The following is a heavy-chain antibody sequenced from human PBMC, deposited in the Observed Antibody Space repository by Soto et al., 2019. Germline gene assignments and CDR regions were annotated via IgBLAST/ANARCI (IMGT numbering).Heavy chain of an antibody. CDR2: IYYSGST. Sequence: SETLSLTCTVSGGSISSSSYYWGWIRQPPGKGLEWIGSIYYSGSTYYNPSLKSRVTISVDTSKNQFSLKLSSVTAADTAVYYWARDHQYSKDTCAFDGWGQGTVVNVSS. V-gene: IGHV4-39*02. D-gene: IGHD2-15*01. J-gene: IGHJ3*01. CDR1: GGSISSSSYY. CDR3: ARDHQYSKDTCAFDG.